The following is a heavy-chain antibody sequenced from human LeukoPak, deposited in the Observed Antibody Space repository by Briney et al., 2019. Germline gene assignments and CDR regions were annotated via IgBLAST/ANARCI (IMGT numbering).Heavy chain of an antibody. CDR2: INHSGST. J-gene: IGHJ3*01. Sequence: SETLSLTCAVYGGSFSGYYWSWIRQPPGKGLEWIGEINHSGSTNYNPSLKSRVTISVDTSKNQFSLKLSSVTAADTAVYYCAFFTYYYGSGSETWGQGTMVTVSS. CDR1: GGSFSGYY. D-gene: IGHD3-10*01. V-gene: IGHV4-34*01. CDR3: AFFTYYYGSGSET.